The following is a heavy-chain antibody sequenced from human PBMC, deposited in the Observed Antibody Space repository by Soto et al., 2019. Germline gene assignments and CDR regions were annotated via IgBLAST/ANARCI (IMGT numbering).Heavy chain of an antibody. CDR2: IIPLFGTT. CDR3: AAELGFGKLSVV. CDR1: GDTFKNCV. J-gene: IGHJ6*02. D-gene: IGHD3-10*01. V-gene: IGHV1-69*01. Sequence: QVQVVQSGVEVRRPGSSVKVSCKASGDTFKNCVISWVRQAPGQGLEWMGGIIPLFGTTDFAQRFQGRLTITTDESTPTAYMELSRLRSEDTATYCCAAELGFGKLSVVWGQATAVIVSS.